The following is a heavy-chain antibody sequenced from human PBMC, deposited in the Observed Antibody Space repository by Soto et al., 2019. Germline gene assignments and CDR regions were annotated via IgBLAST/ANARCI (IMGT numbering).Heavy chain of an antibody. V-gene: IGHV3-53*02. D-gene: IGHD3-10*01. Sequence: EVQLVETGGGLIQPGGSLRLSCAASGFTVSSNYMSWVRQAPGKGLEWVSVIYSGGSTYYADSVEGRFTISRDNSKNTLYLQMNSLRAEDTAVYYCARDRVTMVRGVIITYYYYGMDVWGQGTTVTVSS. CDR2: IYSGGST. J-gene: IGHJ6*02. CDR3: ARDRVTMVRGVIITYYYYGMDV. CDR1: GFTVSSNY.